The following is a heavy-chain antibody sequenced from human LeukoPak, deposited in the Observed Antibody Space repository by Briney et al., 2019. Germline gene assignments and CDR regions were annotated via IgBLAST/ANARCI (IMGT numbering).Heavy chain of an antibody. CDR3: ASLYGDYGFYYFDY. V-gene: IGHV4-39*01. D-gene: IGHD4-17*01. CDR2: IYYSGST. J-gene: IGHJ4*02. Sequence: SETLSLTCAVYGGSFSSYYWGWIRQPPGKGLEWIGSIYYSGSTYYNPSLKSRVTISVDTSKNQFSLKLSSVTAADTAVYYCASLYGDYGFYYFDYWGQGTLVTVSS. CDR1: GGSFSSYY.